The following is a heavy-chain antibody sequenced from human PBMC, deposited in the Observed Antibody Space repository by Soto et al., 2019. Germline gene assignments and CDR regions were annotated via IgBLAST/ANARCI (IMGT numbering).Heavy chain of an antibody. D-gene: IGHD3-10*01. CDR3: ADSWLPTSY. CDR2: ISPDGRTT. J-gene: IGHJ4*02. Sequence: GGSLSLSCAASGFSFSHYWMHWVRQAPGKGLVWFSRISPDGRTTTYADSVKGRFTISRDNAKSTLYLQMNSLTVEDGAVYYCADSWLPTSYWGPGTLVTVYS. CDR1: GFSFSHYW. V-gene: IGHV3-74*01.